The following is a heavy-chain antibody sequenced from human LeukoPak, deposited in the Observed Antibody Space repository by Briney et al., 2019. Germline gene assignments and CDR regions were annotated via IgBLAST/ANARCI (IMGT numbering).Heavy chain of an antibody. CDR3: SREYFDWSRNYYYGMDV. V-gene: IGHV3-30-3*01. J-gene: IGHJ6*02. D-gene: IGHD3-9*01. CDR1: GYTFSGYA. CDR2: ISYDGSNK. Sequence: GGSMRLSCAASGYTFSGYAMHWVRQAPGKGLEWVAVISYDGSNKYYADSVKGRFTISRDNSKNTLCLQMNSLRAEDTAVYYCSREYFDWSRNYYYGMDVWGQGTTVTVSS.